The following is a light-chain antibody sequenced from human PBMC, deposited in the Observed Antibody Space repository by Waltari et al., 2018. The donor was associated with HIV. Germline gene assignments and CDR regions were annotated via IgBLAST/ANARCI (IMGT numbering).Light chain of an antibody. CDR2: GAN. J-gene: IGKJ1*01. CDR3: QHYNNWPPWT. Sequence: EIVMTQSPATLSVSPGERATLHCRASQSISSNLARYQQKPGQATRLLIYGANTRATGVPARFSGSGSGTEFTLTISSLQSEDFAIYYCQHYNNWPPWTFGQGTKVEIK. CDR1: QSISSN. V-gene: IGKV3-15*01.